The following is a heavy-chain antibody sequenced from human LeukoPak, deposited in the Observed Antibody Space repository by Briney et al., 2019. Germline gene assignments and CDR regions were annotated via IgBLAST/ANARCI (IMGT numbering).Heavy chain of an antibody. CDR1: GFTVSSNY. CDR3: AKDPNIVVVPAANPDY. V-gene: IGHV3-53*01. J-gene: IGHJ4*02. D-gene: IGHD2-2*01. CDR2: IYSGGST. Sequence: PGGSLRLSCAASGFTVSSNYMSWVRQAPGKGLEWVSVIYSGGSTYYADSVKGRFTISRDNSKNTLYLQLSSLRAEDTALYYCAKDPNIVVVPAANPDYWGQGTLVTVSS.